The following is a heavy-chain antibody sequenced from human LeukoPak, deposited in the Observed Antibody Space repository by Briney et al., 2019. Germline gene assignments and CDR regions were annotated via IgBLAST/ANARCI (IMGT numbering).Heavy chain of an antibody. CDR2: INPNSGGT. CDR1: GYTFTGYY. D-gene: IGHD5-24*01. V-gene: IGHV1-2*06. CDR3: ARGTVTVEMATITLLY. Sequence: ASVKVSCKASGYTFTGYYMHWVRQAPGQGLEWMGRINPNSGGTNYAQKFQGRVTMTRDTSISTAYMELSRLRSVDTAVYYCARGTVTVEMATITLLYWGQGTLVTVSS. J-gene: IGHJ4*02.